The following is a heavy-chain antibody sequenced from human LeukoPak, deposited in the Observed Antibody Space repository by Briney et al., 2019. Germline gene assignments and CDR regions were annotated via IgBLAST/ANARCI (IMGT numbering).Heavy chain of an antibody. V-gene: IGHV4-61*02. CDR2: ISTSGST. J-gene: IGHJ4*02. D-gene: IGHD3-22*01. CDR3: ARVSYYYDSSAYVFDC. CDR1: GGSISSGTYY. Sequence: SQTLSLTCTVSGGSISSGTYYWSWIRQPAGKGLEWIGRISTSGSTNYNPSLKSRVTISVDTSKNHFSLKLNSVTAADTAVYYCARVSYYYDSSAYVFDCWGQGTLVTVSS.